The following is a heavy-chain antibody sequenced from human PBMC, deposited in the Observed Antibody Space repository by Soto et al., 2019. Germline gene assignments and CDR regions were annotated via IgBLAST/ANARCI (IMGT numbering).Heavy chain of an antibody. J-gene: IGHJ3*02. Sequence: GGSLRLSCAVSGFSVSDNYMSWVRQAPGKGLEWVSVIYRGDATHYADSVKGRFTISRDNSKNTVYLQMNNLRAEDTAVYYCARDRSDSSRADSFDIWGPGTMVTVSS. D-gene: IGHD6-6*01. V-gene: IGHV3-53*01. CDR2: IYRGDAT. CDR1: GFSVSDNY. CDR3: ARDRSDSSRADSFDI.